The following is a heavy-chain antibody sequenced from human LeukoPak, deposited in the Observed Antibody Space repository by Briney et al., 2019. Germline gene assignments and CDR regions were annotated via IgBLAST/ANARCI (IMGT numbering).Heavy chain of an antibody. CDR2: ITYSGAT. CDR1: GDSISSSTSSTTYY. CDR3: ARHGGRYNWSPSD. D-gene: IGHD1-20*01. V-gene: IGHV4-39*01. Sequence: SETLSLTCTVSGDSISSSTSSTTYYWGWIRQPPGKGLEWIGSITYSGATHYNESLKSRVTISVDTSRDQFSLRLSSVTAADTAVYFCARHGGRYNWSPSDWGQGTLVTVSS. J-gene: IGHJ4*02.